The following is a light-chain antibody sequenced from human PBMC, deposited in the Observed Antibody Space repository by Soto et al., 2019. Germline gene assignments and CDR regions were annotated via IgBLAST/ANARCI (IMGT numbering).Light chain of an antibody. Sequence: QSVLTQPASVSGSPGQSITISCTGTNSDVGGYNYVSWYQQHPGKAPKLMIYDVSNRPSGVPNRFSGSKSGNTASLTISGLQAEDEADYYCNSYTSSSTHVVFGGGTKLTVL. CDR3: NSYTSSSTHVV. CDR1: NSDVGGYNY. V-gene: IGLV2-14*03. CDR2: DVS. J-gene: IGLJ2*01.